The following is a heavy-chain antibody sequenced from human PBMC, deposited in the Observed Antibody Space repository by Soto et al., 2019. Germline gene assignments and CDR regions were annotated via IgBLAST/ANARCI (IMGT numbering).Heavy chain of an antibody. CDR1: GFTFSSYW. D-gene: IGHD3-10*01. J-gene: IGHJ3*02. Sequence: GGSLRLSCAASGFTFSSYWMSWVRQAPGKGLEWVANIKQDGSEKYYVDSVKGRFTISRDNAKNSLYLQMNSLRAEDTAVYYCARAPQLLWFGALRDAFDIWGQGTMVTVSS. V-gene: IGHV3-7*01. CDR3: ARAPQLLWFGALRDAFDI. CDR2: IKQDGSEK.